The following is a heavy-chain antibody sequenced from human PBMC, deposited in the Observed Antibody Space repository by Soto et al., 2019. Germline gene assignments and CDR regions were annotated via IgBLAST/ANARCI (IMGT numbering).Heavy chain of an antibody. CDR3: ASFRGSIVVVPAAMRGYYFDY. V-gene: IGHV4-59*12. D-gene: IGHD2-2*01. J-gene: IGHJ4*02. CDR2: IYYSGST. CDR1: GDSMTYSY. Sequence: SETLSLTCTVSGDSMTYSYWSWIRLLPGKGLEWVGYIYYSGSTSYNPSLRRRVIISVDTSKSQFSLQLSSVTAADTAVYYCASFRGSIVVVPAAMRGYYFDYWGQGTLVTVSS.